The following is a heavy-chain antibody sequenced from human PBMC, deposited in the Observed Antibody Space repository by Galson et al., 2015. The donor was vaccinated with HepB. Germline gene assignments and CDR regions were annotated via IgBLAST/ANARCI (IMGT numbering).Heavy chain of an antibody. J-gene: IGHJ5*02. V-gene: IGHV1-18*04. CDR2: ISGYGDNT. Sequence: SVKVSCKASGSTFTNYGITWVRQAPGQGLEWMGWISGYGDNTQYAQKFHDRVTMTTETSTDTAYMELRSLISDDTAVYYCARNDTLSGADPWGQGTLVTVSS. CDR3: ARNDTLSGADP. D-gene: IGHD2/OR15-2a*01. CDR1: GSTFTNYG.